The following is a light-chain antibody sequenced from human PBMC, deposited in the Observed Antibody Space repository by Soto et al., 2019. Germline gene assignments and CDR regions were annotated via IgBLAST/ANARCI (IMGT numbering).Light chain of an antibody. CDR2: AAS. CDR1: QDISNY. CDR3: QKYNSGPRT. V-gene: IGKV1-27*01. J-gene: IGKJ1*01. Sequence: DIQMTQSPSSLSASVRDRVTITCRASQDISNYLAWYQQKPGKVPKLLIYAASTLQSGAPSRFSGSGSGTDFTLTISSLQPEDVATYYCQKYNSGPRTFGQGTKVEIK.